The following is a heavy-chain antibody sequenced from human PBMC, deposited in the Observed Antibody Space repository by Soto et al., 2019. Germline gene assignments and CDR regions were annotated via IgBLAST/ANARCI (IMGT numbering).Heavy chain of an antibody. CDR3: ARLGGYYQSFNI. J-gene: IGHJ4*01. V-gene: IGHV4-28*01. D-gene: IGHD3-22*01. CDR1: GYSISNSNW. Sequence: LSLTCAVSGYSISNSNWWGWIRQPPGKGLEWIGYIDYSGTTFYNPSLKSRVTMSVDTSKNQFSLNLRSVTAADTAVYYCARLGGYYQSFNIWGPGALVTVSS. CDR2: IDYSGTT.